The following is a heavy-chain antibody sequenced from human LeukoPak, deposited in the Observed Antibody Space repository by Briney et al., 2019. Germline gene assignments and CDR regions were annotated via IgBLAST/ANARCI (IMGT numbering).Heavy chain of an antibody. J-gene: IGHJ4*02. CDR3: ARESSSWFDY. Sequence: GGSLRLSCAASGFTFSSYAMHWVRQAPGKGLEWVAVISYDGSNKYYADSVKGRFTISRDNSKNTLYLQMNSLRAEDTAVYYCARESSSWFDYWGQGTLVTVSS. D-gene: IGHD6-13*01. V-gene: IGHV3-30*04. CDR2: ISYDGSNK. CDR1: GFTFSSYA.